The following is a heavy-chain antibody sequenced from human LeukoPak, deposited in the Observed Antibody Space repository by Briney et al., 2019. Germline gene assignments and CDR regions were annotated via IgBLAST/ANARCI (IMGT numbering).Heavy chain of an antibody. CDR2: INHSGRT. CDR3: ARRSKDSSGYYHFDY. D-gene: IGHD3-22*01. V-gene: IGHV4-34*01. Sequence: SETLSLTCAVYGGSFSGYYWNWIRQPPGKGLEWIGEINHSGRTNYNPSLKSRVTISVDTSKKQFSLKLSSVTAADTAVYYCARRSKDSSGYYHFDYWGQGTLVTVSS. J-gene: IGHJ4*02. CDR1: GGSFSGYY.